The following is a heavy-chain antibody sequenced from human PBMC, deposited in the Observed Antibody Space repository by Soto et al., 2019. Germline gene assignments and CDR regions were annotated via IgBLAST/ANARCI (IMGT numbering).Heavy chain of an antibody. J-gene: IGHJ4*02. V-gene: IGHV3-21*01. Sequence: GGSLRLSCAASGFTFRSYSMHWVRQAPGKGLEWVSSISSRSCSIYYEDSQTGRFTISRDNTKNSLYLQMNNLRVEDTAVYYCPRDRGDNQGLDPFSFDHLGPGTLVNVSS. CDR1: GFTFRSYS. CDR3: PRDRGDNQGLDPFSFDH. D-gene: IGHD2-21*02. CDR2: ISSRSCSI.